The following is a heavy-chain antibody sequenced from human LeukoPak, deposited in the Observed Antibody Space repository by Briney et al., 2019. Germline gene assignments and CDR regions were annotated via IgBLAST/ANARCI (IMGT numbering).Heavy chain of an antibody. CDR1: GGSISSYY. CDR3: ARVRDRSSYFYDLDY. Sequence: PSETLSLTCTVSGGSISSYYWSWIRQPPGKGLEWIGCNHYSGSTNYNPSLKSRVTISVDTSKNQFSLKLSSVTAADTAVYYCARVRDRSSYFYDLDYWGQGTLVTVSS. CDR2: NHYSGST. D-gene: IGHD3-22*01. V-gene: IGHV4-59*01. J-gene: IGHJ4*02.